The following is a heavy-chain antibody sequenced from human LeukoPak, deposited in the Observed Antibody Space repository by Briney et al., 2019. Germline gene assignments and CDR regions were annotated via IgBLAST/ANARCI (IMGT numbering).Heavy chain of an antibody. CDR2: IYYSGST. J-gene: IGHJ4*02. D-gene: IGHD3-10*01. CDR3: ARHSRGEGTPSDY. CDR1: GCSISSNSYY. Sequence: KPSETLFLTCAVSGCSISSNSYYWGRHRPPPGKGLEWIGSIYYSGSTYYNPSLKSRVTISVDTSKNQFSLKPSSVTAADTAVYYCARHSRGEGTPSDYWGQGTLVTVSS. V-gene: IGHV4-39*01.